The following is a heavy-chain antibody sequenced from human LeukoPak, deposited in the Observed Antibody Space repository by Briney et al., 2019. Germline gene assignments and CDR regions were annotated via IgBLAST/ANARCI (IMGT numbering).Heavy chain of an antibody. D-gene: IGHD3-22*01. Sequence: SVKVSCKASGGTFSSYAISWVRQAPGQGLEWMGRIIPILGIANYAQKFQGRVTITADKSTSTAYMELSSLRSEDTAVYYCARVDSSGYLLFDYWGQGTLVTVSS. V-gene: IGHV1-69*04. CDR1: GGTFSSYA. J-gene: IGHJ4*02. CDR2: IIPILGIA. CDR3: ARVDSSGYLLFDY.